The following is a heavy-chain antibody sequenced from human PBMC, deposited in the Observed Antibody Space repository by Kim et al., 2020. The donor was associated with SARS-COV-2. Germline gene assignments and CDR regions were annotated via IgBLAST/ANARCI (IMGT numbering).Heavy chain of an antibody. Sequence: GGSLRLSCAASGFTFSNAWMSWVRQAPGKGLEWVGHIKSKTDGGTTAYGAHVKDRITISRDDSKNTLYLQMNSLKSEDTAVYYGSTEGGLWGRGSLVTVSS. CDR2: IKSKTDGGTT. CDR3: STEGGL. CDR1: GFTFSNAW. J-gene: IGHJ2*01. V-gene: IGHV3-15*01. D-gene: IGHD2-15*01.